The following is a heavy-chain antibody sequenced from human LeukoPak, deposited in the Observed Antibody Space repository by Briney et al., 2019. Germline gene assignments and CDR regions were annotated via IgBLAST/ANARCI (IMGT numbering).Heavy chain of an antibody. CDR3: ARVAGARSFDY. CDR1: GGSISSGGYY. CDR2: IYYGGST. J-gene: IGHJ4*02. D-gene: IGHD6-19*01. V-gene: IGHV4-31*03. Sequence: TLSLTCTVSGGSISSGGYYWSWIRQHPGKGLEWIGYIYYGGSTYYNPSLKSRVTISVDTSKNQFSLKLSSVTAADTAVYYCARVAGARSFDYWGQGTLVTVSS.